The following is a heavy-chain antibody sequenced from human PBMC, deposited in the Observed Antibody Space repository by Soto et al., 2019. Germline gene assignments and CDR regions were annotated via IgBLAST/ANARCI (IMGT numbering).Heavy chain of an antibody. Sequence: GGSLRLSCAASGFTFSSYAMSWVRQAPGKGLEWVSAISGSGGSTYYADSVKGRFTISRDNSKNTLYLQMNSLRAEDTAVYYCARYFDWLELGNAFDIWGQGTMVTVSS. CDR2: ISGSGGST. J-gene: IGHJ3*02. V-gene: IGHV3-23*01. CDR1: GFTFSSYA. CDR3: ARYFDWLELGNAFDI. D-gene: IGHD3-9*01.